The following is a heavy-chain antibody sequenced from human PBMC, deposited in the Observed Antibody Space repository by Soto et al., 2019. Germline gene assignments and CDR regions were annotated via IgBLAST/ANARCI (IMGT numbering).Heavy chain of an antibody. CDR3: AISLYDILTGVLSV. CDR1: GGSISSSSYY. Sequence: PSETLSLTCTVSGGSISSSSYYWGWIRQPPGKGLEWIGSIYYSGSTYYNPSLKSRVTISVDTSKNQFSLKLSSVTAADTAVYYCAISLYDILTGVLSVWGKGTTVTVSS. J-gene: IGHJ6*04. D-gene: IGHD3-9*01. V-gene: IGHV4-39*01. CDR2: IYYSGST.